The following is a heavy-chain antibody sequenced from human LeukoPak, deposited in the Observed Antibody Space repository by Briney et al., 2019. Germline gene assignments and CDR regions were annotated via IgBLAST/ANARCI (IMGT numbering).Heavy chain of an antibody. J-gene: IGHJ3*02. D-gene: IGHD2/OR15-2a*01. CDR2: ISTSGSGI. CDR1: GFTFSSYN. CDR3: ARIHIIDDAVVI. V-gene: IGHV3-48*04. Sequence: GGSLRLSCAASGFTFSSYNMNWVRQAPGKGLEWVSYISTSGSGIYYADSVKGRFTIARDNAGISLYLQMSSLRAEDTAVYYCARIHIIDDAVVIWGQGTRVTVSS.